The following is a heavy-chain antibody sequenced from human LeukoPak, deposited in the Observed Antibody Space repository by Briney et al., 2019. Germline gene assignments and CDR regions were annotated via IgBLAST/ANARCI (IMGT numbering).Heavy chain of an antibody. Sequence: GGSLRLSCAASGFTFSSYWMQWVRQAPGKRLVWVSRIKTDGSSTDYADSVKGRFTISRDNAKNTMYLQMNSLRAEDTAVYYCARGVSGTGPDIWGLGTMVTVSS. CDR2: IKTDGSST. CDR3: ARGVSGTGPDI. D-gene: IGHD5/OR15-5a*01. V-gene: IGHV3-74*01. CDR1: GFTFSSYW. J-gene: IGHJ3*02.